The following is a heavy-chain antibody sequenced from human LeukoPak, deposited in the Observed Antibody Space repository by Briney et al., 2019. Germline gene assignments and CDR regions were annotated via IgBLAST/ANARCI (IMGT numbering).Heavy chain of an antibody. J-gene: IGHJ5*02. Sequence: GGSLRLSCAASGFTFSSYSMNWVRQAPGKGLEWVSYISSSSSTIYYADSVKGRFTISRDNAKNSLHLQMNSLRAEDTAVYYCARDPDDYDRPAGDPWGQRALVTVSS. CDR1: GFTFSSYS. CDR3: ARDPDDYDRPAGDP. CDR2: ISSSSSTI. V-gene: IGHV3-48*01. D-gene: IGHD3-16*01.